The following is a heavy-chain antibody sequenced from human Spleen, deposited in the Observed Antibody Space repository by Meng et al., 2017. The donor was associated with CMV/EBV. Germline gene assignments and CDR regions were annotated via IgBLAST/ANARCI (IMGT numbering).Heavy chain of an antibody. J-gene: IGHJ6*02. CDR1: GFTFSSYG. Sequence: GGSLRLSCAASGFTFSSYGMHWVRQAPGKGLEWVAFIRYDGSNKYYADSVKGRFTISRENSRNPLYLQMNSLRLDDTGVYFCARDSYRQQWLVIRRDQFYYGMDVWGQGTTVTVSS. CDR2: IRYDGSNK. D-gene: IGHD6-19*01. CDR3: ARDSYRQQWLVIRRDQFYYGMDV. V-gene: IGHV3-30*02.